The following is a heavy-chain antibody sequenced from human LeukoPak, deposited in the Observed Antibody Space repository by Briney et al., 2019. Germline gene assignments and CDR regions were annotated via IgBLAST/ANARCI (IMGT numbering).Heavy chain of an antibody. Sequence: ASVKVSCKASGYTFTVYDMHWVREAPGQGLEWMGWINPDSGGTNNAQKFQGRVTMTRDTSISTAYMELSRLRSDDTAVYYCARTFYDTRDSDAIDFWGQGTMVIVSS. J-gene: IGHJ3*01. CDR1: GYTFTVYD. V-gene: IGHV1-2*02. CDR3: ARTFYDTRDSDAIDF. CDR2: INPDSGGT. D-gene: IGHD2/OR15-2a*01.